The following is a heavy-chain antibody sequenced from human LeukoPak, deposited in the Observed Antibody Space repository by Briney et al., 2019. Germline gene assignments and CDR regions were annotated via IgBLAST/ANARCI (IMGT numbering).Heavy chain of an antibody. V-gene: IGHV3-48*04. CDR1: GFTFSSYS. Sequence: QSGGSLRLSCAASGFTFSSYSMNWVRQAPGKGLEWVSYISSSGSTIYYADSVKGRFTISRDNAKNSLYLQMNSLRAEDTAVYYCATDPLDTAIADYWGQGTLVTVSS. CDR2: ISSSGSTI. D-gene: IGHD5-18*01. J-gene: IGHJ4*02. CDR3: ATDPLDTAIADY.